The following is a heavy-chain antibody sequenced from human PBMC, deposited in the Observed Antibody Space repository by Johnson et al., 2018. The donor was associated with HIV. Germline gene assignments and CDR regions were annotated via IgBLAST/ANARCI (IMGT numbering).Heavy chain of an antibody. CDR3: AREPRIAAFRDAFDI. J-gene: IGHJ3*02. CDR1: GITFSSYA. V-gene: IGHV3-30*04. Sequence: QVQLVESGGGVVQPGRSLRLSCAASGITFSSYAMHWVRQAPGKGLEWVAVISYDGSNKYYADSVKGRFTISRDNSKNTLYLQMNSLRAEDTAVYYCAREPRIAAFRDAFDIWGQGTMVTVSS. CDR2: ISYDGSNK. D-gene: IGHD6-6*01.